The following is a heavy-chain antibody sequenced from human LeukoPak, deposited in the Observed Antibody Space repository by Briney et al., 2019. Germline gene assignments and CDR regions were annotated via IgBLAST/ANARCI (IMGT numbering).Heavy chain of an antibody. CDR3: ASNPTSYDSSGSLDY. D-gene: IGHD3-22*01. CDR1: GFTFSSYG. V-gene: IGHV3-30*02. J-gene: IGHJ4*02. Sequence: GGSLRLSCAASGFTFSSYGMHWVRQAPGKGLEWVAFIRYDGSNKYYADSVKGRFTISRDNSKNTLYLQMNSLRAEDTAVYYCASNPTSYDSSGSLDYWGQGTLVTVSS. CDR2: IRYDGSNK.